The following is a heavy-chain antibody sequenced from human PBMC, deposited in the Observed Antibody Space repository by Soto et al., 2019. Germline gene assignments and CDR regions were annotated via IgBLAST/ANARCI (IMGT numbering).Heavy chain of an antibody. CDR3: GRVIVVVPAAKGRYYYYYRDV. V-gene: IGHV4-59*01. Sequence: PSETLSLTCTVSGGSISSYYWSWIRQPPGKGLEWIGYIYYSGSTNYNPSLKSRVTISVDTSKNQFSLKLSSVTAADTAVYYCGRVIVVVPAAKGRYYYYYRDVGGKGTTVTVPS. CDR2: IYYSGST. J-gene: IGHJ6*03. CDR1: GGSISSYY. D-gene: IGHD2-2*01.